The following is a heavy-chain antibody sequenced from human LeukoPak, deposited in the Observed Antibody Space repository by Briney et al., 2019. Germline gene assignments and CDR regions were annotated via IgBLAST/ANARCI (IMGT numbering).Heavy chain of an antibody. V-gene: IGHV1-18*01. J-gene: IGHJ5*02. CDR2: ISPYNGNT. Sequence: ASVKVSCKASGYTFTSYGISWVRQAPGQGLEWMGWISPYNGNTNYAQKLQGRVTMTTDTSTSTAYMELRSLRSDDTAVYYCARGDYYDSSGVIDPWGQGTLVTVSS. D-gene: IGHD3-22*01. CDR1: GYTFTSYG. CDR3: ARGDYYDSSGVIDP.